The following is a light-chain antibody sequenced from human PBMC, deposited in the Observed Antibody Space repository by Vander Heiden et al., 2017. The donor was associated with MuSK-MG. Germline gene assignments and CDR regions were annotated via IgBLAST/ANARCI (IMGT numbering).Light chain of an antibody. CDR1: QSVTSNY. J-gene: IGKJ2*01. CDR3: QPEGSSPYT. Sequence: EIVLTQSPGTLSLSPGERATLSCRTSQSVTSNYLAWYQQKPGQAPRLLIYGASSRSTGIPDRFSGNGSGTDFTLTIIRLEPEDLAVYYCQPEGSSPYTFGQWTKLXIK. V-gene: IGKV3-20*01. CDR2: GAS.